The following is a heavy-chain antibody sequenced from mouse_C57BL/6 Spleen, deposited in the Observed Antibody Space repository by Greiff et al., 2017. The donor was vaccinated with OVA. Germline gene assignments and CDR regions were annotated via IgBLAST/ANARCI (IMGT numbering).Heavy chain of an antibody. Sequence: QVQLQQSGAELVKPGASVKISCKASGYAFSSYWMNWVKQRPGKGLEWIGQIYPGDGDTNYNGKFKGKATLTADKSSSTAYMQLSSLTSEDSAVYFCARFTTVVDWYFDVWGTGTTVTVSS. J-gene: IGHJ1*03. CDR2: IYPGDGDT. CDR1: GYAFSSYW. D-gene: IGHD1-1*01. CDR3: ARFTTVVDWYFDV. V-gene: IGHV1-80*01.